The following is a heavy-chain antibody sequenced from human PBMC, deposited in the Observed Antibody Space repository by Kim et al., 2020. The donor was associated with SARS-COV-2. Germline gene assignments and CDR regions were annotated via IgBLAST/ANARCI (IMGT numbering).Heavy chain of an antibody. CDR1: GAYITNHY. D-gene: IGHD2-15*01. CDR3: VREGYFDGGSVFVDS. J-gene: IGHJ5*01. CDR2: VYHGGST. Sequence: SETPSLTCTVPGAYITNHYWSWIRQPPGKGLEWIGNVYHGGSTSYNPSLKSRVAMSVETSKRQFSLQVTPVTAADAAIYYCVREGYFDGGSVFVDSWG. V-gene: IGHV4-59*11.